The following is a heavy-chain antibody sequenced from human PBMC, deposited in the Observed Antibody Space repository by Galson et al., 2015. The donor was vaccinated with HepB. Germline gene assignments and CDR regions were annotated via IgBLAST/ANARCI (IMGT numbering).Heavy chain of an antibody. CDR2: INHSGST. Sequence: LTCAVYGSSFSGYYLSWIRQPPGKGREWIGEINHSGSTNYNASLKSRVTISVDTSKNQFSLKRSSVTAADTAVYYCASQTGYSGYALVPHMDVWGQGTTVTVSS. CDR1: GSSFSGYY. D-gene: IGHD5-12*01. V-gene: IGHV4-34*01. CDR3: ASQTGYSGYALVPHMDV. J-gene: IGHJ6*02.